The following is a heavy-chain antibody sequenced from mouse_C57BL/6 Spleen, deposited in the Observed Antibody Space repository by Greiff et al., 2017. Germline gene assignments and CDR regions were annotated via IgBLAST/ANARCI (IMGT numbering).Heavy chain of an antibody. Sequence: EVKVVESGGGLVQPGGSLKLSCAASGFTFSDYYMYWVRQTPEKRLEWVAYISNGGGSTYYPDTVKGRFTISRVNAKNTLYLQMSRLKSEDTAMYYCARLNGYYGMDYWGQGTSVTVSS. CDR1: GFTFSDYY. CDR2: ISNGGGST. CDR3: ARLNGYYGMDY. V-gene: IGHV5-12*01. J-gene: IGHJ4*01.